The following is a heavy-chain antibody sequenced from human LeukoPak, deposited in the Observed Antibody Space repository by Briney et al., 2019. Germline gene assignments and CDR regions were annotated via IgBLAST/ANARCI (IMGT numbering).Heavy chain of an antibody. CDR2: IYSGGYT. Sequence: GGSLRLSCAASGLTVSSNYMSWVRQAPGKGLEWVSVIYSGGYTYYADSVKGRFTISRDNSRNTLYLQMNSLRAEDTAVYYCAREGSRRGMDVWGQGTTVTVSS. D-gene: IGHD6-6*01. J-gene: IGHJ6*02. CDR3: AREGSRRGMDV. V-gene: IGHV3-53*01. CDR1: GLTVSSNY.